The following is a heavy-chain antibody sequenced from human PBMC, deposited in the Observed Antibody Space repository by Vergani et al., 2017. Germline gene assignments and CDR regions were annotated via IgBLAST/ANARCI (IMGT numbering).Heavy chain of an antibody. D-gene: IGHD2-2*01. Sequence: VQLQESGAGLVKPSETLSLTCAGSGYSISSNYYWGWIRQPPGKGLEWIGTIYHSGSTYYNPSLKSRVPISAETSKNQFSLTLSSVTAADTAVYFCASSYCSSTSCYAEFFHHWGQGTLVTVSS. CDR1: GYSISSNYY. CDR3: ASSYCSSTSCYAEFFHH. J-gene: IGHJ1*01. V-gene: IGHV4-38-2*01. CDR2: IYHSGST.